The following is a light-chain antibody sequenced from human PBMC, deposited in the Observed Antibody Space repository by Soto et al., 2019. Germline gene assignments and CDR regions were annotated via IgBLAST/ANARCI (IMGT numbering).Light chain of an antibody. CDR3: QHIYSTHWT. CDR2: AAS. J-gene: IGKJ1*01. CDR1: QSISSY. Sequence: DIQMTQSPSSLSASVGDRVTITCRASQSISSYLNWYQQKPGKAPKLLIYAASSLQSGVPSRFSGSGSGTNFTLTISSLQPEDFASYYCQHIYSTHWTFGQEPNLDIK. V-gene: IGKV1-39*01.